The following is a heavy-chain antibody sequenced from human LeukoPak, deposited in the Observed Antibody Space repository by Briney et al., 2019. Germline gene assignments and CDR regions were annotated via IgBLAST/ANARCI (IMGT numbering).Heavy chain of an antibody. J-gene: IGHJ5*02. CDR2: MNPNSGNT. CDR3: ARGVKRITMVRGVIIIRSSWFDP. Sequence: GASVKVSCKASGYTFTSYDINWVRQATGQGLEWMGWMNPNSGNTGYAQKFQGRVTMTRNTSISTAYMELSSLRSEDTAVYYCARGVKRITMVRGVIIIRSSWFDPWGQGTLVTVSS. D-gene: IGHD3-10*01. V-gene: IGHV1-8*01. CDR1: GYTFTSYD.